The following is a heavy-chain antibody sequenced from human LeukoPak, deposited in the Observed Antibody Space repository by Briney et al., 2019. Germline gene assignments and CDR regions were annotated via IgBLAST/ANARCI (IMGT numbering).Heavy chain of an antibody. J-gene: IGHJ4*02. V-gene: IGHV1-69*06. CDR2: IIPIFGTA. D-gene: IGHD6-19*01. CDR3: ATDLEMAVAGRGGG. Sequence: ASVKVSCKASGGTFSSYAISWVRQAPGQGLEWMGGIIPIFGTAIYAQKFQGRVTMTEDTSTDTAYMELSSLRSEDTAVYYCATDLEMAVAGRGGGWGQGTLVTVSS. CDR1: GGTFSSYA.